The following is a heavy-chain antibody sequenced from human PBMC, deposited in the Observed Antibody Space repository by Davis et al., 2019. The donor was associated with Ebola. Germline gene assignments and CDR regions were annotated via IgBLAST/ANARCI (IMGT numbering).Heavy chain of an antibody. V-gene: IGHV4-31*03. Sequence: PSETLSLTCTVSGGSISSGGYYWSWIRQHPGKGLEWIGYIYYSGSTYYNPSLKSRVTISVDTSKNQFSLKLSSVTAADTAVYYCARDDGGYYYDSSGSPSSAFDIWGQGTMVTVSS. CDR1: GGSISSGGYY. J-gene: IGHJ3*02. CDR3: ARDDGGYYYDSSGSPSSAFDI. D-gene: IGHD3-22*01. CDR2: IYYSGST.